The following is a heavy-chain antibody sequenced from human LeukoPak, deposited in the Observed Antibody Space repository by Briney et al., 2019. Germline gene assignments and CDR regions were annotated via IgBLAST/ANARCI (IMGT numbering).Heavy chain of an antibody. V-gene: IGHV4-39*01. D-gene: IGHD3-10*01. J-gene: IGHJ4*02. CDR3: ARHQFYGSGSYYFDD. CDR1: GGSISSSRYY. Sequence: SETLSLTCTVSGGSISSSRYYGGWIRQPPGKGLEWIGSIYYSGSTYYSPSLKSRVTISVDTSKNQFALKVSSVTAADTAVYYCARHQFYGSGSYYFDDWGQGTLVTVSS. CDR2: IYYSGST.